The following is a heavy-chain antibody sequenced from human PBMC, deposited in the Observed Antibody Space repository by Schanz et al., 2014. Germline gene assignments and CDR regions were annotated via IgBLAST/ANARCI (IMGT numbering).Heavy chain of an antibody. V-gene: IGHV3-23*04. J-gene: IGHJ4*02. CDR1: GLIFSNYV. CDR3: ARGGPAYYFDD. CDR2: IGTSGGT. Sequence: EVKMVESGGGLVKPGGSLKLSCAASGLIFSNYVMSWVRQAPGKGLEWVSTIGTSGGTNYAESVKGRFTISRDNSKNTLYLQMNSLRPEDTAVYYCARGGPAYYFDDWGQGTLVTVSS.